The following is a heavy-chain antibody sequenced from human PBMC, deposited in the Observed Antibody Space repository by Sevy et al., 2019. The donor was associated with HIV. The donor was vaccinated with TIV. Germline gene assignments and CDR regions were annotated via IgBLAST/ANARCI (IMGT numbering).Heavy chain of an antibody. V-gene: IGHV3-21*05. D-gene: IGHD5-12*01. Sequence: GGSLRLSCAASGFTFSSYSMNWVRQAPGKGLEWVGRISSSSSYIYYADSVKGRFTISRHNAKNTVYLQMNSLRAEDTAVYYCARVAEIVATIIGMDVWGQGTMVTVSS. CDR3: ARVAEIVATIIGMDV. CDR2: ISSSSSYI. CDR1: GFTFSSYS. J-gene: IGHJ3*01.